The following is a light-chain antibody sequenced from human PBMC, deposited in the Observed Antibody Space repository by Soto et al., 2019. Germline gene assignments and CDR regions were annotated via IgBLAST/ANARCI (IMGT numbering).Light chain of an antibody. CDR3: QQYSSSPWT. Sequence: ETVLTQTPGTLSLSPGERDTLSCRASQTIRSNYLAWYRQTPGQAPRLLIYGASNRATGMADRISGSGSGAGVTLIISRLEPEDVALYYCQQYSSSPWTFGQGTKVEIK. CDR2: GAS. J-gene: IGKJ1*01. V-gene: IGKV3-20*01. CDR1: QTIRSNY.